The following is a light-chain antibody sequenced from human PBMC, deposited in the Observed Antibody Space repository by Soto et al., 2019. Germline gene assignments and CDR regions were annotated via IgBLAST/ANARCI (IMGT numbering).Light chain of an antibody. CDR3: QQYNYWPPT. V-gene: IGKV3-15*01. Sequence: IVMTQSPATLSVSPGERVTLSCRASQSISSNLAWYQQKPGQSPRLLINGASTRATGIPARFSGSGSGTEFTLTISSLQSEDFAVYYCQQYNYWPPTFGQGTKVEIK. CDR2: GAS. CDR1: QSISSN. J-gene: IGKJ1*01.